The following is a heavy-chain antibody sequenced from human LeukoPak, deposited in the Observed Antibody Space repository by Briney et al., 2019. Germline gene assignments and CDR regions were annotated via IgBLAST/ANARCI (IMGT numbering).Heavy chain of an antibody. CDR2: IYYSGST. D-gene: IGHD3-10*01. V-gene: IGHV4-61*01. CDR1: GDSVSSVSYY. CDR3: ARARVTMIRGERVLDY. J-gene: IGHJ4*02. Sequence: SETLSLTCTVSGDSVSSVSYYWSWIRQPPGKGLEWIGYIYYSGSTNYNLSFKSRVTMSIDTSKNQFSLKLSSVTAADTAVYNCARARVTMIRGERVLDYWGQGTLVTVSS.